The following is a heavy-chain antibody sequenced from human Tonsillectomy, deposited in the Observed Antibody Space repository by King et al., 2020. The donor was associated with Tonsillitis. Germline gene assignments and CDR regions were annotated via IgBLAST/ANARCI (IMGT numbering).Heavy chain of an antibody. Sequence: VQLVESGGGLVKPGGSLRLSCAASGFTFSSYSMNWVRQAPGKGLEWVSSISSSSSYIYYADSVKGRFTISRDNAKNSLYLQMNSPRAEDTAVYYCARDEGYSSSPGYYYGMDVWGQGTTVTVSS. D-gene: IGHD6-6*01. CDR2: ISSSSSYI. CDR1: GFTFSSYS. V-gene: IGHV3-21*01. J-gene: IGHJ6*02. CDR3: ARDEGYSSSPGYYYGMDV.